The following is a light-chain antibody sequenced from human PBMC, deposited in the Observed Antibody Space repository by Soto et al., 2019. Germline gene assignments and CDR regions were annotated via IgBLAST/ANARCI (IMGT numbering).Light chain of an antibody. CDR3: CAFTSAGTCV. V-gene: IGLV2-23*01. J-gene: IGLJ3*02. Sequence: QSALTQPASVSGSRGRSITISCAGTRSDVGSHPLVSWYQQHPGKAHKLIISEDTKRPSGVSSRFSGSKSGNMASLTISGLQAEDEGDYYCCAFTSAGTCVFGGGTNFTVL. CDR2: EDT. CDR1: RSDVGSHPL.